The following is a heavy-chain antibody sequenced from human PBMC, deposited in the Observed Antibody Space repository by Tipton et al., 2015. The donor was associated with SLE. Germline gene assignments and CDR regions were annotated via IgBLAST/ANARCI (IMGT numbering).Heavy chain of an antibody. V-gene: IGHV4-38-2*02. J-gene: IGHJ3*02. CDR2: IYHSGST. Sequence: LRLSCAASGFTFSSYAMHWVRQPPGKGLEWIGSIYHSGSTYYNPSLKSRVTISVDTSKNQFSLKLSSVTAADTAVYYCARDHRAVWKSAFDIWGQGTMVTVSS. D-gene: IGHD1-1*01. CDR3: ARDHRAVWKSAFDI. CDR1: GFTFSSYA.